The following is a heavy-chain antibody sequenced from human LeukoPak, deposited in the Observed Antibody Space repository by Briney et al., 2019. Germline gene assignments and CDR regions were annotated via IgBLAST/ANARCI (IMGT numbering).Heavy chain of an antibody. D-gene: IGHD2-2*01. CDR1: GGSISSYY. V-gene: IGHV4-59*08. Sequence: SETLSPTCTVSGGSISSYYWSWIRQPPGKGLEWIGYIYYSGSTNYNPSLKSRVTISVDTSKNQFSLKLSSVTAADTAVYYCARHGNLVVPANYYYTDVWGKGTTVTVS. CDR2: IYYSGST. CDR3: ARHGNLVVPANYYYTDV. J-gene: IGHJ6*03.